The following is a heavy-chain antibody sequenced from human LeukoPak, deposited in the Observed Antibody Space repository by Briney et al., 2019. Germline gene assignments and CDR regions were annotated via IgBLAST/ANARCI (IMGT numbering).Heavy chain of an antibody. CDR3: ARGPQVVGYFYIDV. J-gene: IGHJ6*03. Sequence: SQTLSLTCAISGDSVSSNSAAWNWIRQSPSRGLEWLGRTYYRSKWYNDYAVSLKSRISINPDTSKNQFSLQLNSVTPEDTAVYYCARGPQVVGYFYIDVWDKGSTVTVSS. D-gene: IGHD2-15*01. CDR1: GDSVSSNSAA. CDR2: TYYRSKWYN. V-gene: IGHV6-1*01.